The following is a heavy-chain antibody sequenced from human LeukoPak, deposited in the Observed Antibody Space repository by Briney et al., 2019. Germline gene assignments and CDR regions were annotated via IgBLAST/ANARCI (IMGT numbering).Heavy chain of an antibody. V-gene: IGHV3-30-3*01. Sequence: GGSLRLSCAASGFTFSSYAMHWVRQAPGKGLEWVAVISYDGSNKYYADSVKGRFTISRDNSKNTLYLQMNSLRAEDTAVYYCARDSGGSSGWPNFDYWGQGTLVTVSS. J-gene: IGHJ4*02. CDR2: ISYDGSNK. CDR1: GFTFSSYA. CDR3: ARDSGGSSGWPNFDY. D-gene: IGHD6-25*01.